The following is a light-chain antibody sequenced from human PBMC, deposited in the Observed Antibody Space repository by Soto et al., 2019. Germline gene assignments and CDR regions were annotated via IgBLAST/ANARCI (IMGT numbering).Light chain of an antibody. CDR1: QNIHNL. J-gene: IGKJ4*01. CDR3: QQTNRFPLT. CDR2: AAS. V-gene: IGKV1-12*01. Sequence: DIQMTQSPSSVSASVGDRVTITCRASQNIHNLLAWFQQKPGKAPKLLIYAASNLQSGVPSRFSGSASGTDFTLTISSLQPEDFATYYCQQTNRFPLTFGGGTKVESK.